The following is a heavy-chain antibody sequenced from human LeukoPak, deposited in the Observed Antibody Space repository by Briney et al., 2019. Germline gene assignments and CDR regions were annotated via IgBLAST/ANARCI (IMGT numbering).Heavy chain of an antibody. V-gene: IGHV1-2*02. D-gene: IGHD3-22*01. CDR3: ARGTMNLDF. CDR1: GYSFTGYY. CDR2: LNPYSGDT. Sequence: ASVKASCKASGYSFTGYYVHWVRQAPGQGLEWMGWLNPYSGDTAYAQKFQGRVTMTRDTSISTAYMEVSRLRSDDTAVYYCARGTMNLDFWGQGTLVIVSS. J-gene: IGHJ1*01.